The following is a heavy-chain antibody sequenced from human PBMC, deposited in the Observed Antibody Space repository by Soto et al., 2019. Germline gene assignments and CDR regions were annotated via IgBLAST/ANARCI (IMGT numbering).Heavy chain of an antibody. Sequence: SVKVSCKASGYTFTRYTMNWVRQAPGQRLEWMGWINPDNGNTKSSQKFQDRVIITRDTSASTAYMDLSSLRSEDTDVYYCARGIATGQLDPWGQGALVTVSS. CDR3: ARGIATGQLDP. CDR1: GYTFTRYT. V-gene: IGHV1-3*01. D-gene: IGHD2-15*01. CDR2: INPDNGNT. J-gene: IGHJ5*02.